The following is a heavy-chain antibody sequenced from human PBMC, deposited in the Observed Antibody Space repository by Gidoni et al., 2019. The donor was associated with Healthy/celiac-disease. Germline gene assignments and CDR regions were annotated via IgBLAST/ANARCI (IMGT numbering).Heavy chain of an antibody. J-gene: IGHJ4*02. CDR2: IIPIFGTA. V-gene: IGHV1-69*01. Sequence: QVQLVQSGAEVKKPGSSVKVSCKASGGTFSSYAISWVRQAPGQGLEWMGGIIPIFGTANYAQKFQGRVTITADESTSTAYMELSSLRSEDTAVYYCARVGRYCSGGSCQYYFDYWGQGTLVTVSS. CDR3: ARVGRYCSGGSCQYYFDY. CDR1: GGTFSSYA. D-gene: IGHD2-15*01.